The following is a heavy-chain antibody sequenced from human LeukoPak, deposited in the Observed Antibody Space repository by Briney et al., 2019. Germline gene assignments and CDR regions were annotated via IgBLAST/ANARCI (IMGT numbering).Heavy chain of an antibody. D-gene: IGHD2-2*01. J-gene: IGHJ4*02. V-gene: IGHV4-59*08. CDR1: GGPISSYY. CDR3: ARQRLSTSNPDY. Sequence: PSETLSLTCTVSGGPISSYYWSWIRQPPGKGLEWIGYIYYSGSTNYNPSLKSRVTISVDTSKNQFSLKLSSVTAADTAVYYCARQRLSTSNPDYWGQGTLVTVSS. CDR2: IYYSGST.